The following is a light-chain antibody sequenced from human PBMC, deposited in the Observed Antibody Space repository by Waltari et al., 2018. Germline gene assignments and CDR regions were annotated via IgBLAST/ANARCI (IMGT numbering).Light chain of an antibody. CDR2: DVS. CDR3: SSYTSSRRV. V-gene: IGLV2-14*01. J-gene: IGLJ3*02. CDR1: SSALGGYTY. Sequence: QSALTQPASVSGSPGQSRTTSRTRPSSALGGYTYVSWFQQHQGKAPKLMIYDVSERPSGVSNRFSGSKSGNTASLTISGLQAEDEADYYCSSYTSSRRVFGGGTKLTVL.